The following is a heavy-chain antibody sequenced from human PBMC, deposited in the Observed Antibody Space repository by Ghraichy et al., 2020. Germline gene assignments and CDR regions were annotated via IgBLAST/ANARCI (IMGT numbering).Heavy chain of an antibody. CDR3: ARHWYCTNGVCYRVDDWFDP. CDR1: GGSISSSSYY. D-gene: IGHD2-8*01. J-gene: IGHJ5*02. V-gene: IGHV4-39*01. CDR2: IYYSGST. Sequence: SQTLSLTCTVSGGSISSSSYYWGWIRQPPGKGLEWIGSIYYSGSTYYNPSLKSRVTISVDTSKNQFSLKLSSVTAADTAVYYCARHWYCTNGVCYRVDDWFDPWGQGTLVTVSS.